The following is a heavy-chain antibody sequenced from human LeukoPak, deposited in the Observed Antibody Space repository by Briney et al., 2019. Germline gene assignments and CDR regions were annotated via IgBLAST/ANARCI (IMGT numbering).Heavy chain of an antibody. CDR2: IYYSGST. Sequence: SETLSLTCTVSGDSISSRTYYWGWIRQPPGKGLEWIGSIYYSGSTYYNPSLKSRVTVSVDTSKNQFSLKLSSVTAADTAVYYCARDDRWRATGYWGQGTLVTVSS. D-gene: IGHD5-24*01. V-gene: IGHV4-39*07. CDR1: GDSISSRTYY. J-gene: IGHJ4*02. CDR3: ARDDRWRATGY.